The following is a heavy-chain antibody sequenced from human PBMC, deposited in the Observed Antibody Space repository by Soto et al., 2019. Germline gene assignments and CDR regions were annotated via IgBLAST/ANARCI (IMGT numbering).Heavy chain of an antibody. D-gene: IGHD6-13*01. CDR2: ISGSGGST. CDR3: AKDHQQLVMGHYYFDY. J-gene: IGHJ4*02. V-gene: IGHV3-23*01. CDR1: GFTFSSYA. Sequence: EVQLLESGGGLVQPGGSLRLSCAASGFTFSSYAMSWVRQAPGKGLEWVSAISGSGGSTYYADSVKGRFTISRDNSKNTLYLQMNSLRAEDTAVYYCAKDHQQLVMGHYYFDYWGQGTLVTVSS.